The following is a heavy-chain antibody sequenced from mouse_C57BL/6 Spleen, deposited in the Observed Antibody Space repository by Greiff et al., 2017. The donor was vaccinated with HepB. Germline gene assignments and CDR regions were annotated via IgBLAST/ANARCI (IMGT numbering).Heavy chain of an antibody. CDR1: GYAFSSSW. CDR2: IYPGDGDT. V-gene: IGHV1-82*01. Sequence: QVQLKQSGPELVKPGASVKISCKASGYAFSSSWMNWVKQRPGKGLEWIGRIYPGDGDTNYNGKFKGKATLTADKSSSTAYMQLSSLTSEDSAVYFCARYTGSSYSYYFDYWGQGTTLTVSS. J-gene: IGHJ2*01. D-gene: IGHD1-1*01. CDR3: ARYTGSSYSYYFDY.